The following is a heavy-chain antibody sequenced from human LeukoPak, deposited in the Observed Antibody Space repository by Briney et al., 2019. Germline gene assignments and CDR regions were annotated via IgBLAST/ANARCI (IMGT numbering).Heavy chain of an antibody. Sequence: VKPSATLSLTCTVSGVSITNYYWSWIRQSPGKGLEWVGYAHYGGGANADPSLKHRVTISLDTSKNQFSLKLSSVTAADTAVYYCARDSYSHNDAFNDLFDSWGQGTLVTVSS. CDR2: AHYGGGA. D-gene: IGHD3-16*01. J-gene: IGHJ5*01. CDR1: GVSITNYY. CDR3: ARDSYSHNDAFNDLFDS. V-gene: IGHV4-59*01.